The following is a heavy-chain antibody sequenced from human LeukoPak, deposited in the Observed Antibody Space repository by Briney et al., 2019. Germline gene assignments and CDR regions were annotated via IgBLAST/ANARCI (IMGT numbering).Heavy chain of an antibody. Sequence: SETLSLTCAVYGGSFSGYYWSWIRQPPGKGLEWIGEINHSGSTNYNPSLKSRVTISVDTSKNQFSLKLSSVIAADTAVYYCARGVRWLRLIGYNWFDPWGQGTLVTVSS. V-gene: IGHV4-34*01. CDR2: INHSGST. CDR3: ARGVRWLRLIGYNWFDP. J-gene: IGHJ5*02. D-gene: IGHD5-12*01. CDR1: GGSFSGYY.